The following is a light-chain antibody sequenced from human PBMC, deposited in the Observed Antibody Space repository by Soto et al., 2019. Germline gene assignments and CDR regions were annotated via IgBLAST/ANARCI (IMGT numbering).Light chain of an antibody. CDR1: QNIDTW. CDR3: QQCNSYSDLT. V-gene: IGKV1-5*03. CDR2: SAS. J-gene: IGKJ4*01. Sequence: DVQMTQSPSTLSASVGDRVTITCRASQNIDTWLAWYQQKPGKAPKLLLYSASTLESGVPSRFTGSGSGTEFTLTISSLQPDDFATYYCQQCNSYSDLTFGGGTKVEIK.